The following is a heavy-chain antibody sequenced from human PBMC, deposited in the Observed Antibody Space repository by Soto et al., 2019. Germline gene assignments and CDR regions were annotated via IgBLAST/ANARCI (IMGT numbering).Heavy chain of an antibody. D-gene: IGHD3-16*01. V-gene: IGHV1-2*02. CDR2: INPNSGGT. CDR3: ARVGAYNWLDT. J-gene: IGHJ5*02. Sequence: SVKVSCKASRYTFTGYYMHWVRQAPGQGLEWMGWINPNSGGTNDAQKCQGRVTMTRDTSISTAYMELSRVRSDDTAVYCCARVGAYNWLDTWCQGTLVTVSS. CDR1: RYTFTGYY.